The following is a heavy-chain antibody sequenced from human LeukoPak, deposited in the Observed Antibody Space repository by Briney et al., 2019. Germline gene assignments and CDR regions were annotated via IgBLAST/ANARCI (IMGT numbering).Heavy chain of an antibody. CDR1: GYTFTGYY. D-gene: IGHD2-2*01. CDR3: ARAGRGDIVVVPAAIDGGAFDI. J-gene: IGHJ3*02. CDR2: ISAYNGNT. Sequence: ASVKVSCKASGYTFTGYYMHWVRQAPGQGLEWMGWISAYNGNTNYAQKLQGRVTMTTDTSTSTAYMELRSLRSDDTAVYYCARAGRGDIVVVPAAIDGGAFDIWGQGTMVTVSS. V-gene: IGHV1-18*04.